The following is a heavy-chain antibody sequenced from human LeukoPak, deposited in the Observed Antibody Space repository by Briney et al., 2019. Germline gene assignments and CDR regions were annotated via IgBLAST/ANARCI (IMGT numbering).Heavy chain of an antibody. CDR1: GFTFSSYG. CDR3: AKVGQLVNDY. J-gene: IGHJ4*02. CDR2: ISSSSSTI. Sequence: GRSLRLSCAASGFTFSSYGINWVRQAPGKGLEWVSYISSSSSTIYYADSVKGRFTISRGNSKNTLYLQMNSLRAEDTAVYYCAKVGQLVNDYWGQGTLVTVSS. D-gene: IGHD6-6*01. V-gene: IGHV3-48*01.